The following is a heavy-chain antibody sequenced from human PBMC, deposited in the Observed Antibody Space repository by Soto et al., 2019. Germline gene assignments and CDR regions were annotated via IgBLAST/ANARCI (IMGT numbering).Heavy chain of an antibody. CDR2: IYYSGST. J-gene: IGHJ4*02. CDR3: ARNHDYYDSSGYYYFDY. Sequence: PSETLSLTCTVSGGSISSGSYYWGWIRQPPGKGLEWIGSIYYSGSTYYNPSLKSRVTISVDTSKNQFSLKLSSVTAGDTVVYSFARNHDYYDSSGYYYFDYWGQGTLVTVSS. V-gene: IGHV4-39*01. CDR1: GGSISSGSYY. D-gene: IGHD3-22*01.